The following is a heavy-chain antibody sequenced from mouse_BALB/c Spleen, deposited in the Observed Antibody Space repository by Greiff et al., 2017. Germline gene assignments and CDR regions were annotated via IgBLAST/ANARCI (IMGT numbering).Heavy chain of an antibody. D-gene: IGHD2-10*02. V-gene: IGHV1S26*01. J-gene: IGHJ4*01. CDR1: GYTFTSYW. CDR3: ARRVWYAMDY. Sequence: QVQLQQSGAELVKPGASVKMSCKASGYTFTSYWMHWVKQRPGQGLEWIGYINPSTGYTEYNQKFKDKATLTADKSSSTAYMQLSSLTSEDAAVYYCARRVWYAMDYWGQGTSVTVSS. CDR2: INPSTGYT.